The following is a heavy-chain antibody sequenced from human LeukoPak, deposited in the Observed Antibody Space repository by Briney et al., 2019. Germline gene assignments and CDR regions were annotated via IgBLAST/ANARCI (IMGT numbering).Heavy chain of an antibody. CDR3: AKGRYGYSSSWYGFDY. V-gene: IGHV3-53*04. D-gene: IGHD6-13*01. CDR1: GFTVSSNF. CDR2: IYSGGST. Sequence: QPGGSLRLSCAASGFTVSSNFMSWVRQAPGKGLEWVSVIYSGGSTYYADSVKGRFTISRHNSKNMLYLQMNSLRAEDTAVYYCAKGRYGYSSSWYGFDYWGQGTLVTVSS. J-gene: IGHJ4*02.